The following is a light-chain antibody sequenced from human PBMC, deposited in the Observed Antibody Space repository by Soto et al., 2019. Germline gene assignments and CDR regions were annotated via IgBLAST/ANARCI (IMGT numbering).Light chain of an antibody. V-gene: IGKV1-5*01. CDR3: QQYNSYPCT. Sequence: DIQMTQSPSTLSAFVGDRVTITCRASQSIGRWLAWYQQKPGKAPKLLIYDASSLESGVPSRFSGSGSGTEFTLTISSLQPDDFATYYCQQYNSYPCTFGQGTKLEIK. J-gene: IGKJ2*02. CDR2: DAS. CDR1: QSIGRW.